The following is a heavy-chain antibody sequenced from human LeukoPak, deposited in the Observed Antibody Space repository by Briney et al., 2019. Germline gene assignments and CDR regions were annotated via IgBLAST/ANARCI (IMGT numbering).Heavy chain of an antibody. Sequence: GGSLRLSCAASGFAFSRYYMSWFRLAPGKGLEWVANIKQDGSEKFYADSVRGRFTVSRDNAKNSLFLQMNSLRAEDTALYYCARVVTAWSMDVWGKGTTVTVSS. J-gene: IGHJ6*04. CDR3: ARVVTAWSMDV. CDR2: IKQDGSEK. D-gene: IGHD2-21*02. V-gene: IGHV3-7*01. CDR1: GFAFSRYY.